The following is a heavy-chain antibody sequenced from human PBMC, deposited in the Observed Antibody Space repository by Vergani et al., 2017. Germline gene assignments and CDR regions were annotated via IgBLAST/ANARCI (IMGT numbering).Heavy chain of an antibody. Sequence: QVQLQESGPGLVKPSETLTLTCDVSDSSIMTNPYWGWFRQSPGKGLEWIGCIHHSGDTHYNSSLKSRVTISVDTSKNQFSLKLSSVTAADTAVYYCARGGQWLVPFDYWGQGTLVTVSS. V-gene: IGHV4-38-2*01. CDR1: DSSIMTNPY. CDR3: ARGGQWLVPFDY. D-gene: IGHD6-19*01. CDR2: IHHSGDT. J-gene: IGHJ4*02.